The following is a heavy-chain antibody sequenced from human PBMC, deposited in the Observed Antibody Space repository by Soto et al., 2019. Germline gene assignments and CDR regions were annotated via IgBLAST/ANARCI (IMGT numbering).Heavy chain of an antibody. V-gene: IGHV1-18*01. D-gene: IGHD3-3*01. CDR1: GYTFTSYG. CDR3: ARGPPLTIFGVTSRWFDP. Sequence: ASVKVSCKASGYTFTSYGISWVRQAPGQGLEWMGWISAYNGNTNYAQKLQGRVTMTTDTSTSTAYMELRSLRSDDTAVYYCARGPPLTIFGVTSRWFDPWGQGTLVTVSS. J-gene: IGHJ5*02. CDR2: ISAYNGNT.